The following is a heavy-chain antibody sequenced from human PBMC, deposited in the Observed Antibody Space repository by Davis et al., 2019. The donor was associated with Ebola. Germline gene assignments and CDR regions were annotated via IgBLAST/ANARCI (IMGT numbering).Heavy chain of an antibody. CDR2: ISSSSSYI. CDR1: GFTFSSYS. J-gene: IGHJ6*02. D-gene: IGHD4-17*01. V-gene: IGHV3-21*01. CDR3: ARASTVTYYYYGMDV. Sequence: GESLKISCAASGFTFSSYSMNWVRQAPGKGLEWVSSISSSSSYIYYADSVKSRFTISRDNAKNSLYLQMNSLRAEDTAVYYCARASTVTYYYYGMDVWGQGTTVTVSS.